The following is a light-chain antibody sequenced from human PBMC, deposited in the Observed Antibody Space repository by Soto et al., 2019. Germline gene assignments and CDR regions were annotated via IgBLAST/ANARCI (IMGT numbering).Light chain of an antibody. CDR3: QEYKTYA. CDR1: QSVSSR. J-gene: IGKJ2*01. Sequence: EIVITHSPATLSFSPVERVTLSCRASQSVSSRLAWYQQKPGQAPRLLIYDASNRATGIPARFSGSGSGTDFTLTISSLKTDDSATYFCQEYKTYAFGPGTKVDIK. CDR2: DAS. V-gene: IGKV3D-15*01.